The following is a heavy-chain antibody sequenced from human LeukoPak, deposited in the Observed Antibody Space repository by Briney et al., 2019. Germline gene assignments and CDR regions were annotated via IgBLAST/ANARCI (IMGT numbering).Heavy chain of an antibody. J-gene: IGHJ6*03. D-gene: IGHD6-13*01. CDR1: GYSISSGYY. Sequence: SETLSLTCTVCGYSISSGYYWGWIRQPPGKGLEWIGSIYHSGSTYYNPSLKSRVTISVDTSKNQFSLKLSSVTAADTAVYYCARESTSSSWYSGYYYYMDVWGKGTTVTVSS. CDR2: IYHSGST. CDR3: ARESTSSSWYSGYYYYMDV. V-gene: IGHV4-38-2*02.